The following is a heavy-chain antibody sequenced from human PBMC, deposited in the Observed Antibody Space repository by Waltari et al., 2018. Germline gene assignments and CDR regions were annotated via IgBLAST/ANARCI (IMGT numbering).Heavy chain of an antibody. V-gene: IGHV4-38-2*02. CDR3: ARRPIATPDFSFDI. CDR1: GSSFSIPYQ. CDR2: FYRYGDN. D-gene: IGHD2-21*01. Sequence: QLQLQESGPGLVKPSSTLSLTCTVSGSSFSIPYQGCWIRQSPGKGLEWIATFYRYGDNYYNPSLKSRVSISVDTSETQFSLKLSSVTAADTAVYYCARRPIATPDFSFDIWGHGTMVSVSS. J-gene: IGHJ3*02.